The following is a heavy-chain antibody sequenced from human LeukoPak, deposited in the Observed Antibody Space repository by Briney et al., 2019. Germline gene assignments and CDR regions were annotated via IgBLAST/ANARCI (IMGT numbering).Heavy chain of an antibody. CDR3: ARASSSWYNYYYYGMDV. CDR2: IGTAGDT. CDR1: GFTFSNYD. D-gene: IGHD6-13*01. V-gene: IGHV3-13*01. J-gene: IGHJ6*02. Sequence: PGGSLRLSCAASGFTFSNYDMHWVRQATGKGLEWVSAIGTAGDTYYPGSVKGRFTISRENAKNSLYLQMNSLRAEDTAVYYCARASSSWYNYYYYGMDVWGQGTTVTVSS.